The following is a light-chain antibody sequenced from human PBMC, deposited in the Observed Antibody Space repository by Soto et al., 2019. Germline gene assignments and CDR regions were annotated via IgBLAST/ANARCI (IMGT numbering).Light chain of an antibody. J-gene: IGLJ2*01. Sequence: QTVVTQPPSASGTPGQRVTISCYGSSSSIGGNIVNWYQQLPGTAPKLLIFGNDQRPSWVPDRFSGSKSGTSASLAISGLQSEDEANYYCAAWDDSLNGVVFGGGTKLTVL. CDR3: AAWDDSLNGVV. CDR2: GND. V-gene: IGLV1-44*01. CDR1: SSSIGGNI.